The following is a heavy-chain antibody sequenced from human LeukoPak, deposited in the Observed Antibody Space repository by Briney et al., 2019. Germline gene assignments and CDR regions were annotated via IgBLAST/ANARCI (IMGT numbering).Heavy chain of an antibody. D-gene: IGHD3-9*01. Sequence: ASVKVSCKASGYTFTSYYMHWVRQAPGQGLEWMGIINPSGGSTSYAQKFQGRVTMTRDTSTSTVYMELSSLRSEDTAVYYCARGNNFDLRVVWFDPWGQGTLVTVSS. J-gene: IGHJ5*02. CDR3: ARGNNFDLRVVWFDP. V-gene: IGHV1-46*01. CDR1: GYTFTSYY. CDR2: INPSGGST.